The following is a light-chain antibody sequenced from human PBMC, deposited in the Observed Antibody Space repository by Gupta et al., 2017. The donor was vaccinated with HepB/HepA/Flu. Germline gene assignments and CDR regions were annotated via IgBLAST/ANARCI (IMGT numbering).Light chain of an antibody. CDR2: LGS. CDR1: QSLLGGDGHNY. CDR3: MQGRQTPYS. V-gene: IGKV2-28*01. J-gene: IGKJ2*03. Sequence: DIVMTQSPLSLAVTPGEPDSISCRSTQSLLGGDGHNYLDWYLVKPGQSPQLLIYLGSHRASGVPDRFSGSWSGTDFTLKISRAEAEDIGVYYCMQGRQTPYSFGQGTKLEIK.